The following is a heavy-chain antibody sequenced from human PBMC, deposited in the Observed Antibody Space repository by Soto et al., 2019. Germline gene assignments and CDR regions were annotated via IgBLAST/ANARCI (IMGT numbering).Heavy chain of an antibody. Sequence: SVKVSCKASGGTFSTYAISWVRQAPGQGLEWVGVIIPIFGTANYAQKFQGRVTITADESTSTAYMELSSLRSEDTAVYYCARAAYSYGTAYLSYYYGMDVWGQGTTVTVSS. CDR2: IIPIFGTA. D-gene: IGHD5-18*01. V-gene: IGHV1-69*13. CDR1: GGTFSTYA. CDR3: ARAAYSYGTAYLSYYYGMDV. J-gene: IGHJ6*02.